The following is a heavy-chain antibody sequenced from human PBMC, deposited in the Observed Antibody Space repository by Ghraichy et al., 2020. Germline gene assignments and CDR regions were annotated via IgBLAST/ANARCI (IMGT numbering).Heavy chain of an antibody. V-gene: IGHV6-1*01. CDR2: TYYRSKWYS. CDR3: VRGQWSAFNF. Sequence: SQTLSLTCVISGDSLSSNGVAWNWIRQSPSRGLEWLVRTYYRSKWYSEYAISVKSRITINPDTSKNQFSLHLSSLTPGDTALYYCVRGQWSAFNFWGQGTLVTVSS. CDR1: GDSLSSNGVA. J-gene: IGHJ4*02. D-gene: IGHD6-19*01.